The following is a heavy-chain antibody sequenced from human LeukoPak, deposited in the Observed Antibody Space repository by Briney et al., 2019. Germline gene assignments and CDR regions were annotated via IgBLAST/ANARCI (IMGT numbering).Heavy chain of an antibody. V-gene: IGHV3-74*01. D-gene: IGHD4-23*01. J-gene: IGHJ4*02. Sequence: GGSLRLSCAASGFTFSNYWMHWVRQAPGKGPVWVSHINADGTSTTYADSVKGRFTISRDNAKNTLYLQMNSLRAEDTAVYYCARDRWLLDYWGQGTPVTVSS. CDR3: ARDRWLLDY. CDR1: GFTFSNYW. CDR2: INADGTST.